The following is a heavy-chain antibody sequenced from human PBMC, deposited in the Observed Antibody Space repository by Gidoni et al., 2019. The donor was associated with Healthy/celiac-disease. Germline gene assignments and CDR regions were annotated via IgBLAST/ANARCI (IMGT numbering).Heavy chain of an antibody. Sequence: EVQLVESGGGLVTPGGSLRLSCAASGFTFSNAWRSWVRQAPGKGLEWVGRIKSKTDGWTTDYAAPVKGRFTISRDDSKNTLYLQMNSLKTEDTAVYYCTTPDPGDYYYYYMDVWGKGTTVTVSS. CDR1: GFTFSNAW. CDR3: TTPDPGDYYYYYMDV. V-gene: IGHV3-15*01. J-gene: IGHJ6*03. CDR2: IKSKTDGWTT.